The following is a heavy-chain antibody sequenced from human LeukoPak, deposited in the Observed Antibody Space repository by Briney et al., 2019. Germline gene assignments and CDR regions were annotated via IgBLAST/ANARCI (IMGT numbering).Heavy chain of an antibody. D-gene: IGHD2-15*01. Sequence: ASVKVSCKASGYTFTSYDINWVRQATGHGLERMGWMNPNSGNTGYEQKFQGRVTMTRNTSISTAYMELSSLRSEDTAVYYCARRYCSGGSCKMIYDYWGQGTLVTVSS. CDR3: ARRYCSGGSCKMIYDY. V-gene: IGHV1-8*01. J-gene: IGHJ4*02. CDR2: MNPNSGNT. CDR1: GYTFTSYD.